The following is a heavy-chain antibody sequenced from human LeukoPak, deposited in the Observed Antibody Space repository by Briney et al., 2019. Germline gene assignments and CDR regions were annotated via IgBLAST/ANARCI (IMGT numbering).Heavy chain of an antibody. V-gene: IGHV1-18*01. CDR1: GYTFMSYG. CDR3: ARATGTWGHDGFDI. J-gene: IGHJ3*02. D-gene: IGHD3-16*01. CDR2: ISGYSSNT. Sequence: ASVKASCKAYGYTFMSYGISWVRQAPGQGLEWMGWISGYSSNTHYAQRLQGRVTMTTDTSTITAYMELRSLRSDDTAVYYCARATGTWGHDGFDIWGQGTMVTVSS.